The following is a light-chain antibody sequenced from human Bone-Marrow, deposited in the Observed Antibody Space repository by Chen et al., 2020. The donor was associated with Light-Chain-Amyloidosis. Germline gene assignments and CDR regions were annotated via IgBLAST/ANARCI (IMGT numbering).Light chain of an antibody. J-gene: IGLJ2*01. CDR1: DLPTKY. V-gene: IGLV3-25*03. CDR2: RDT. Sequence: SYELTQPPSVSVSPGQTARITCSGDDLPTKYAYWYQQKPGQAPVLVIDRDTERPSGISERFSGSSSGTTATLTISGVQAEDEADYQWQSADSSGTYEVIFGGGTKLTVL. CDR3: QSADSSGTYEVI.